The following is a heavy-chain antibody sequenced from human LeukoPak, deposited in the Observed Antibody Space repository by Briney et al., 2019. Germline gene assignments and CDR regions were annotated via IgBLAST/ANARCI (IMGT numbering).Heavy chain of an antibody. CDR3: ARTLGPLRRGFGFDI. D-gene: IGHD3-22*01. CDR2: ISYDGSNK. Sequence: PGGSLRLSCAASGFTFSSYAMHWVRQAPGKGLEWVAVISYDGSNKYYADSVKGRFTISRDNSKNTLYLQMNSLRAEDTAVFYCARTLGPLRRGFGFDIWGQGTMVTVSS. V-gene: IGHV3-30*04. J-gene: IGHJ3*02. CDR1: GFTFSSYA.